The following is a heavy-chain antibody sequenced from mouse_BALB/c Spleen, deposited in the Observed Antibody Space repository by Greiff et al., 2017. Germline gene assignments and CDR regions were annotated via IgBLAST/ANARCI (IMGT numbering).Heavy chain of an antibody. V-gene: IGHV1-80*01. Sequence: QVQLKESGAELVRPGSSVKISCKASGYAFSSYWMNWVKQRPGQGLEWIGQIYPGDGDTNYNGKFKGKATLTADKSSSTAYMQLSSLTSEDSAVYFCARGGVSTLNYWGQGTTLTVSS. CDR1: GYAFSSYW. CDR2: IYPGDGDT. CDR3: ARGGVSTLNY. D-gene: IGHD2-1*01. J-gene: IGHJ2*01.